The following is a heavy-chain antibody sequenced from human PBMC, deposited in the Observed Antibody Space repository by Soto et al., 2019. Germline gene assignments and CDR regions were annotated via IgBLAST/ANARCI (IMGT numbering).Heavy chain of an antibody. CDR3: ARHYDILTGYYWAWFDP. Sequence: SETLSLTCTVSGGSISSYYWSWIRQPPGKGLEWIGYIYYSGSTNYNPSLKSRVTISVDTSKNQFSLKLSSVTAADTAVYYCARHYDILTGYYWAWFDPWGQGTLVTVS. CDR1: GGSISSYY. D-gene: IGHD3-9*01. V-gene: IGHV4-59*08. CDR2: IYYSGST. J-gene: IGHJ5*02.